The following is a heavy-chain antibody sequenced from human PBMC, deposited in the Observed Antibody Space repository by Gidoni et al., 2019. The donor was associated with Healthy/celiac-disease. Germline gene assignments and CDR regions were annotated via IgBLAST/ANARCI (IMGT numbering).Heavy chain of an antibody. V-gene: IGHV1-69*02. Sequence: QVQLVQSGAEVKKPGSSVKVSCKASGGTFSSYTISWVRQAPGQGLEWMGRIIPILGIANYAQKFQGRVTITADKSTSTAYMELSSLRSEDTAVYYCASLASDSSGYRAHIDYWGQGTLVTVSS. CDR1: GGTFSSYT. D-gene: IGHD3-22*01. J-gene: IGHJ4*02. CDR3: ASLASDSSGYRAHIDY. CDR2: IIPILGIA.